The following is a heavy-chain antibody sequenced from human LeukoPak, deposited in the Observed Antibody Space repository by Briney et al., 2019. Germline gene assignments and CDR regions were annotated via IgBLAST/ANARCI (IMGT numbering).Heavy chain of an antibody. CDR3: ARDHSGTQDY. Sequence: PGRSLRLSCAASGFXFSNYGIHWVRQAPGKGLEWVAVIWDDGSNEYYADSVKGRFTIFRDNRRNTLYLQMNSLRAEDTAVYSCARDHSGTQDYWGQGTLVTVSS. CDR2: IWDDGSNE. D-gene: IGHD1-1*01. V-gene: IGHV3-33*01. CDR1: GFXFSNYG. J-gene: IGHJ4*02.